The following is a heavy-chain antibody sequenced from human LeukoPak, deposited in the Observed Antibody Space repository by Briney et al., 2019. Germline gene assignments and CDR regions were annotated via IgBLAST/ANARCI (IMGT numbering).Heavy chain of an antibody. V-gene: IGHV3-23*01. CDR2: ISGTGGST. CDR3: AKVVVGAPYGLDV. CDR1: GFTFSSFT. J-gene: IGHJ6*02. D-gene: IGHD1-26*01. Sequence: GGSPRLSCAASGFTFSSFTMSWVRQAPGKGLEWISAISGTGGSTFYADSVKGRFTISRGNSKNTLYLQMNSLRAEDTAVYYCAKVVVGAPYGLDVWGQGTTVTVSS.